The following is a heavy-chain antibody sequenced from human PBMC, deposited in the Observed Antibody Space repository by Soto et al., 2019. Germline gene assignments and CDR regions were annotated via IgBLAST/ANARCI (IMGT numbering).Heavy chain of an antibody. Sequence: EVQLLESGGGLVQPGGSLRLSCAASGFTFSNYAMSWVRQAPGKGLEWVSSLGVTGNTYYADSVKGRFTSSRDNSKHTMYLQVSSLRVEDTAVYYCARRALGSQGLYYFDYWGQGTLVTVSS. CDR2: LGVTGNT. CDR1: GFTFSNYA. CDR3: ARRALGSQGLYYFDY. V-gene: IGHV3-23*01. J-gene: IGHJ4*02. D-gene: IGHD1-26*01.